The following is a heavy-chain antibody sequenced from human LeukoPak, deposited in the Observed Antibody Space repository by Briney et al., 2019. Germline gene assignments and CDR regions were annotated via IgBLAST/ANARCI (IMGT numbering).Heavy chain of an antibody. D-gene: IGHD3-9*01. V-gene: IGHV3-30*03. CDR3: ARELSCRSAAPYLRYFDWLPAGY. Sequence: GGSLRLSCVASGFTFSRFGMHWVRQAPGKGPEWVAVISYDGSNKYYADSVKGRFTISRDNSKNTLYLQMNSLRAEDTAVYYCARELSCRSAAPYLRYFDWLPAGYWGQGTLVTVSS. CDR1: GFTFSRFG. CDR2: ISYDGSNK. J-gene: IGHJ4*02.